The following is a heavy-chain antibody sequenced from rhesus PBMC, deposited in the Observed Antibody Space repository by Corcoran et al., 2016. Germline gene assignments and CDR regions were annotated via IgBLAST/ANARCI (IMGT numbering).Heavy chain of an antibody. D-gene: IGHD2-39*02. CDR3: ARDPMRWDAFDF. V-gene: IGHV4-65*01. CDR1: GGSTSSSNW. CDR2: ISGSSGST. J-gene: IGHJ3*01. Sequence: QVQLQESGPGLVKPSETLSLTCAVSGGSTSSSNWWSWIRQTPGKGLEWIGYISGSSGSTYYNPSLKSRVTISTDPSKDQFSLKLSSVTAADTAVYYCARDPMRWDAFDFWGQELRVTVSS.